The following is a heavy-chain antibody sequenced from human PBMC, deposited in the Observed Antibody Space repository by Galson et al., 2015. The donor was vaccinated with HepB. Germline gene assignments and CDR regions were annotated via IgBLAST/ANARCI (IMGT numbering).Heavy chain of an antibody. J-gene: IGHJ6*02. CDR3: ARDSRYFDWLLFTYIHLPTYYYYGMDV. CDR1: GFTFSSYA. CDR2: ISYDGSNK. V-gene: IGHV3-30*04. D-gene: IGHD3-9*01. Sequence: SLRLSCAASGFTFSSYAMHWVRQAPGKGLEWVAVISYDGSNKYYADSVKGRFTISRDNSKNTLYLQMNSLRAEDTAVYYCARDSRYFDWLLFTYIHLPTYYYYGMDVWGQGTTVTVSS.